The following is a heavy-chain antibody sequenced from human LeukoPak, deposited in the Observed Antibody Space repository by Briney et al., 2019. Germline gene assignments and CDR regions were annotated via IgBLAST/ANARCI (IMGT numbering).Heavy chain of an antibody. J-gene: IGHJ4*02. D-gene: IGHD3-22*01. V-gene: IGHV4-39*01. CDR2: IYHSGST. CDR1: GGYISSSSYF. Sequence: SETLSLTCTVSGGYISSSSYFWAWIRQPPGKGLEWIGSIYHSGSTYYNPSLKSRGTISVDTSKNQFSLKLSSVTAADTAVYYCARWYYYDSSSYEEGDYWGQGTLVTVSS. CDR3: ARWYYYDSSSYEEGDY.